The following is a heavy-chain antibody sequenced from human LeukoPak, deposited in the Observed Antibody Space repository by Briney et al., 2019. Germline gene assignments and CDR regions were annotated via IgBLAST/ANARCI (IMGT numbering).Heavy chain of an antibody. V-gene: IGHV1-24*01. D-gene: IGHD3-22*01. CDR1: GYTLTELS. J-gene: IGHJ4*02. Sequence: ASVKVSCKVSGYTLTELSMHWVRQAPGKGLEWVGGFDPEDGETIYAQKFQGRVTMTEDTSTDTAYMELSSLRSEDTAVYYCATDSSGYLYFDYWGQGTLVTVSS. CDR2: FDPEDGET. CDR3: ATDSSGYLYFDY.